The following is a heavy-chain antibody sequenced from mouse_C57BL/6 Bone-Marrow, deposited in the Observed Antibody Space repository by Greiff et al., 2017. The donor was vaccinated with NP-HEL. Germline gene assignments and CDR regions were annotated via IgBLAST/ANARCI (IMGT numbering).Heavy chain of an antibody. J-gene: IGHJ3*01. CDR1: GYAFSSYW. V-gene: IGHV1-80*01. CDR3: ARSLTGTAWFAY. Sequence: VQLHQSGAELVKPGASVKISCKASGYAFSSYWMNWVKQRPGKGLEWIGQIYPGDGDTNYNGKFKGKATLTADKSSSTAYMQLSSLTSEDSAVYFCARSLTGTAWFAYWGQGTLVTVSA. D-gene: IGHD4-1*01. CDR2: IYPGDGDT.